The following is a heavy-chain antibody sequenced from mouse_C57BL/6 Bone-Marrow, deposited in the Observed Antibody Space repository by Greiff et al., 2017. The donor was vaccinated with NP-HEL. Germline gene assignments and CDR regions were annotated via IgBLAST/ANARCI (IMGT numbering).Heavy chain of an antibody. CDR3: ARDWGYQYYFDY. Sequence: EVQLVESGGGLVKPGGSLKLSCAASGFTFSSYAMSWVRQTPEKRLEWVATISDGGSYTYYPDNVKGRFTISRDNAKNNLYLQMSHLKSEDTAMYYCARDWGYQYYFDYWGQGTTLTVSS. D-gene: IGHD2-14*01. CDR1: GFTFSSYA. J-gene: IGHJ2*01. CDR2: ISDGGSYT. V-gene: IGHV5-4*01.